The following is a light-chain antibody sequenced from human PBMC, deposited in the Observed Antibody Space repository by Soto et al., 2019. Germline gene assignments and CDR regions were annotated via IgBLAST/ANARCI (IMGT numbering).Light chain of an antibody. CDR3: QHLNGYPRT. V-gene: IGKV1-9*01. J-gene: IGKJ1*01. CDR2: AAS. Sequence: DIQLTQSPSFLSASVGDRVTITCRASRAISTNLAWYQQEPGKAPKLVIYAASTLQSGVPSRFRGSGSGTEFTLTISSLPPEDSATYYCQHLNGYPRTFGQGTKVEIK. CDR1: RAISTN.